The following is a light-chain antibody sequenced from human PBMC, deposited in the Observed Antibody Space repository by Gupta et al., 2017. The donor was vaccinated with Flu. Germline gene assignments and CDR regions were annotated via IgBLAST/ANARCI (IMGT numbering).Light chain of an antibody. Sequence: QSALTQPASVPGSPGQSITISCTGPSSVVGSYNLVSWYQQHPGKAPKLIIYEASKRPSGVSNRFSGSKSGNTASLTISGLQTEDEADYYCCSFAGSSTWVFGGGTKLTVL. CDR1: SSVVGSYNL. CDR3: CSFAGSSTWV. V-gene: IGLV2-23*01. CDR2: EAS. J-gene: IGLJ3*02.